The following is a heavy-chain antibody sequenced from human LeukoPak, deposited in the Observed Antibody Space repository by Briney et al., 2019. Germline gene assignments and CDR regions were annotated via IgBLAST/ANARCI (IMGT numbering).Heavy chain of an antibody. Sequence: SETLSLTCTVSGYSISRGYYWGWIRQPPGKGLEWIGSIYHSGSTYYNPSLKSRVTISVDTSKNQFSLKLSSVTAADTAVYYCARDAIFGDNWFDPWGQGTLVTVS. CDR2: IYHSGST. V-gene: IGHV4-38-2*02. D-gene: IGHD3-3*01. J-gene: IGHJ5*02. CDR3: ARDAIFGDNWFDP. CDR1: GYSISRGYY.